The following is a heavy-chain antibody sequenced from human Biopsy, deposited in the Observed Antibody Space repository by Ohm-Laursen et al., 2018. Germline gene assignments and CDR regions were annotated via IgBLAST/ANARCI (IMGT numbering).Heavy chain of an antibody. CDR2: INPSGSTT. Sequence: ASVKVSRKASGYSFTSYYMHWVRQAPGQGLEWMGMINPSGSTTSYPQIFQGRVTMTRDTSKSAVYMELSSLRSADTAVYFCARNTGWYGDLYYFDYWGQGTLVTVSS. CDR1: GYSFTSYY. D-gene: IGHD6-19*01. CDR3: ARNTGWYGDLYYFDY. V-gene: IGHV1-46*01. J-gene: IGHJ4*02.